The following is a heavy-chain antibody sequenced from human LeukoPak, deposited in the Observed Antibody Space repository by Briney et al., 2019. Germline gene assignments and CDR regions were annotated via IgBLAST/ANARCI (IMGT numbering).Heavy chain of an antibody. CDR1: GFTFSSYA. J-gene: IGHJ4*02. D-gene: IGHD2-2*01. V-gene: IGHV3-23*01. Sequence: PGGSLRLSCAASGFTFSSYAMSWVRQAPGKGLEWVSAISGSGGSTYYEDSVKGRFTISRANARHTLYLQRNSLRAEDTAVYYCAKPGFSYCSSTSCQHFDYWGQGTLVTVSS. CDR2: ISGSGGST. CDR3: AKPGFSYCSSTSCQHFDY.